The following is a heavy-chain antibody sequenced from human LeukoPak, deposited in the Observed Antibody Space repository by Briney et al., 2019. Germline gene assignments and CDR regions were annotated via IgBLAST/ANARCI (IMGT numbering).Heavy chain of an antibody. J-gene: IGHJ4*02. CDR2: LKQDGSEK. D-gene: IGHD3-22*01. CDR1: GFTFSSYW. V-gene: IGHV3-7*01. Sequence: GGSLRLSCAASGFTFSSYWMSWVRQAPGKGLEWVANLKQDGSEKYYVDSVKGRFTISRDNAKNSLYLQMNSLRAEDTAVYYCASHWGRSGYMWFDYWGQGTLVTVSS. CDR3: ASHWGRSGYMWFDY.